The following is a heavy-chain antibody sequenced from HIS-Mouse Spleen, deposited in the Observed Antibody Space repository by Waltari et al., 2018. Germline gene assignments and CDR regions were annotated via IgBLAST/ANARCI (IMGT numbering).Heavy chain of an antibody. J-gene: IGHJ2*01. CDR3: AREIPYSSSWYDWYFDL. CDR1: GGSIGSSSYY. CDR2: IYYSGGT. V-gene: IGHV4-39*07. D-gene: IGHD6-13*01. Sequence: QLQLQESGPGLVKPSETLSLTCTVSGGSIGSSSYYWGWTRQPPGKGLAWIGSIYYSGGTYYNPSLKSRVTISVDTSKNQFSLKLSSVTAADTAVYYCAREIPYSSSWYDWYFDLWGRGTLVTVSS.